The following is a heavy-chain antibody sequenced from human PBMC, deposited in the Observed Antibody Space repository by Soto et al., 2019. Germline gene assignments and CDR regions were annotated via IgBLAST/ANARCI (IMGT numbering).Heavy chain of an antibody. J-gene: IGHJ4*02. CDR3: AHRVLRTVFGLVTTTAIYFDF. V-gene: IGHV2-5*02. Sequence: QITLNESGPTVVRPTETLTLTCRFSGFSLTNSGVGVGWIRQSTGKATEWLALIYWADDRRYSASLKSRLTITKDTSKNQVVLTVSDLDPTDTATYYCAHRVLRTVFGLVTTTAIYFDFWGQGTPVAVSS. D-gene: IGHD3-3*01. CDR2: IYWADDR. CDR1: GFSLTNSGVG.